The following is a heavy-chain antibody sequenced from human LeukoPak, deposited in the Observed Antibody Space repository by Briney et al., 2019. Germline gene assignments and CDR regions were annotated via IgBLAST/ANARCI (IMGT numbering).Heavy chain of an antibody. V-gene: IGHV4-30-2*01. CDR1: GGSISSGGYY. Sequence: SETLSLTCTVSGGSISSGGYYWSWIRQPPGKGLEWIGYIYHSGSTYYNPSLKSRVTISVDRSKNQFSLKLSSVTAADTAVYYCARLPVDDFWSGSSPNDYWGQGTLVTVSS. CDR3: ARLPVDDFWSGSSPNDY. J-gene: IGHJ4*02. CDR2: IYHSGST. D-gene: IGHD3-3*01.